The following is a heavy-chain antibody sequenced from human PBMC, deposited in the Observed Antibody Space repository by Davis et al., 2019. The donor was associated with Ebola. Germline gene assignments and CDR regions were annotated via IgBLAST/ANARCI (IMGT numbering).Heavy chain of an antibody. Sequence: GESLKISCAASGFTFSSYSMNWVRQAPGKGLEWVSSISSSSYIYYADSVKGRFTISRDNAKNPLYLQMNSLRAEDTAVYYCAKITEWELLGGAFDIWGQGTMVTVSS. D-gene: IGHD1-26*01. CDR2: ISSSSYI. CDR3: AKITEWELLGGAFDI. J-gene: IGHJ3*02. CDR1: GFTFSSYS. V-gene: IGHV3-21*01.